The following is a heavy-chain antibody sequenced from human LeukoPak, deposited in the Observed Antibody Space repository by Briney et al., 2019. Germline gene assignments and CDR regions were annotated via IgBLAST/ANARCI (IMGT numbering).Heavy chain of an antibody. CDR3: ARDRRGSSWSPFDY. Sequence: SETLSLTFTVSGGSISSSNYFWGWIRQPPGKGLEWIGSVYYSGGSTYYNPSLKSRVTISVDTSKNQFSLKLTSVTAADMAVYYCARDRRGSSWSPFDYWGQGTLVTVSS. CDR1: GGSISSSNYF. V-gene: IGHV4-39*07. D-gene: IGHD6-13*01. CDR2: VYYSGGST. J-gene: IGHJ4*02.